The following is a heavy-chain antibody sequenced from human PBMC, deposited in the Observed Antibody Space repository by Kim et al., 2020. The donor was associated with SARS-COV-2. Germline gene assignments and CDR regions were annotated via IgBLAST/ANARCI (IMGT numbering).Heavy chain of an antibody. CDR1: GFTFDDYA. V-gene: IGHV3-9*01. Sequence: GGSLRLSCAASGFTFDDYAMHWVRQAPGKGLEWVSGISWNSGTIGYADSVKGRFTISRDNATNSLYLQMNSLRTEDTALYYCAKSKIPMFQGVLYGMDV. D-gene: IGHD3-10*01. J-gene: IGHJ6*01. CDR3: AKSKIPMFQGVLYGMDV. CDR2: ISWNSGTI.